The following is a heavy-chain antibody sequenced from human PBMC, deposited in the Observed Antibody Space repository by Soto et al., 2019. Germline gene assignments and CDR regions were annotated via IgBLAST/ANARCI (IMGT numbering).Heavy chain of an antibody. Sequence: QITLKESGPTLVRPTQTLTLTCTFSGFSLSTSEVAVGWIRQPPGKALEWLALIYWDDDKRYSPSLKSRLTIMKDISKNQVVLTMTNTDPVDTATYYGGSRLEGGKVQPKFAYWGQGSLVTVSS. CDR1: GFSLSTSEVA. J-gene: IGHJ4*02. CDR2: IYWDDDK. CDR3: GSRLEGGKVQPKFAY. V-gene: IGHV2-5*02. D-gene: IGHD1-26*01.